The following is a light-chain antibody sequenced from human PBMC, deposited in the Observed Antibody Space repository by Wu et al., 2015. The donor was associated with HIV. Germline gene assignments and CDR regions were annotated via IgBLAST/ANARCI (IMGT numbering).Light chain of an antibody. CDR3: HQNSNSPLT. Sequence: EIVLTQSPGTLSLSPGERATLSCRASQTISSNFLAWSQQKPGQAPRLLIYAASTRATGIPDRFSGSGSGTDFTLTISRLEPEDFAVYYCHQNSNSPLTFGGGPRWRS. CDR1: QTISSNF. CDR2: AAS. V-gene: IGKV3-20*01. J-gene: IGKJ4*01.